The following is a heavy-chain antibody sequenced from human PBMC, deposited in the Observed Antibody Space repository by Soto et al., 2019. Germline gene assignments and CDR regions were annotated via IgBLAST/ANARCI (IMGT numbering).Heavy chain of an antibody. CDR2: ISGSGGST. CDR1: GFTFSSYA. D-gene: IGHD6-13*01. Sequence: GGSLRLSCAASGFTFSSYAMSWVRQAPGKGLEWVSAISGSGGSTYYADSVKGRFTISRDNSGGTLYLQRNSLRAEDTALYYCAKPPSASRIAESQQGAQGTLVPVSS. J-gene: IGHJ4*02. V-gene: IGHV3-23*01. CDR3: AKPPSASRIAESQQ.